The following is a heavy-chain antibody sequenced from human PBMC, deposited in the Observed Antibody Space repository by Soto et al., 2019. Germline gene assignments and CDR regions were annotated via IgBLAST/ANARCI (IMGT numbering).Heavy chain of an antibody. CDR1: GDTISSYY. V-gene: IGHV4-59*01. D-gene: IGHD3-22*01. J-gene: IGHJ4*02. Sequence: PSETLSLTCDVSGDTISSYYWSWIRQPPGKGLEWIGYIYFRGTTNYNPSLKSRVTMSADTSKNQFSLKLNSVTAADTAVYYCARMNYYDTSGYPFDYWGQGMMVTVSS. CDR2: IYFRGTT. CDR3: ARMNYYDTSGYPFDY.